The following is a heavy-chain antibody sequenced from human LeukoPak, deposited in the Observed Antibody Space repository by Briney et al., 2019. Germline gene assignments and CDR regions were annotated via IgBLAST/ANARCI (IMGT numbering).Heavy chain of an antibody. CDR2: IMFDRNNK. Sequence: GMCLRLSFGASGFTFTIYGMHCVSQAPGKVLVWVLVIMFDRNNKFNAASVKDRFTVSTDNSKNTLYMNMNSLTGEDTAVYYCAKAARRGPSPSDYWGRGTLVTVSS. D-gene: IGHD6-25*01. J-gene: IGHJ4*02. V-gene: IGHV3-33*06. CDR3: AKAARRGPSPSDY. CDR1: GFTFTIYG.